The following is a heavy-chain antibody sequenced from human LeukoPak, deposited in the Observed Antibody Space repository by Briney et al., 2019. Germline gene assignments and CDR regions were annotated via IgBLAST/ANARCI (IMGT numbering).Heavy chain of an antibody. Sequence: GGSLRLSCAASGFTFSSYWMSWVRQAPGKGLEWVANIKQDGSEKYYVDSVKGRFTISRDNAKNSLYLQMNSLRAEDTAVYYCARGLWFGEGWFDPWGQGTLVTVSS. J-gene: IGHJ5*02. V-gene: IGHV3-7*03. CDR3: ARGLWFGEGWFDP. CDR1: GFTFSSYW. D-gene: IGHD3-10*01. CDR2: IKQDGSEK.